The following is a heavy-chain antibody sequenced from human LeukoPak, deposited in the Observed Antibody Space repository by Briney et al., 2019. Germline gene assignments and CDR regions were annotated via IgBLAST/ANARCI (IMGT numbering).Heavy chain of an antibody. J-gene: IGHJ4*02. CDR1: GFTFSSYA. Sequence: PGGSLRLSCAASGFTFSSYAMHWVRQAPGKGLEWVAVISYGGSNKYYADSVKGRFTISRDNSKNTLYLQMNSLRAEDTAVYYCARDLRGSGSPGYWGQGTLVTVSS. V-gene: IGHV3-30-3*01. CDR2: ISYGGSNK. CDR3: ARDLRGSGSPGY. D-gene: IGHD3-22*01.